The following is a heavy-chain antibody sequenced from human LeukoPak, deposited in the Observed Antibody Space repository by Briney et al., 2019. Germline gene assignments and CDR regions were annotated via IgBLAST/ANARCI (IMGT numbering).Heavy chain of an antibody. CDR2: IYYSGST. V-gene: IGHV4-30-4*01. CDR1: GGSIRSGDYY. CDR3: ARVYYYDNSGYGKDYFDY. D-gene: IGHD3-22*01. J-gene: IGHJ4*02. Sequence: SQTLSLTCTVSGGSIRSGDYYWSWIRQPPGKGLEWIGYIYYSGSTYYNPSLKSRVTISVDTSKNQFSLKLSSVTAADTAVYYCARVYYYDNSGYGKDYFDYWGQGTLVTVSS.